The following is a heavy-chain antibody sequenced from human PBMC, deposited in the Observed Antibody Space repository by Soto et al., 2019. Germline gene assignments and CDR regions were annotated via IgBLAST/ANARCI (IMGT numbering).Heavy chain of an antibody. CDR2: IIPIFGTA. J-gene: IGHJ5*02. CDR1: GGTFSSYA. CDR3: ARGGPLDYAILTGYYSYWFDP. V-gene: IGHV1-69*01. D-gene: IGHD3-9*01. Sequence: QVQLVQSGAEVKKPGSSVKVSCKASGGTFSSYAISWVRQAPGQGLEWMGGIIPIFGTANYAQKFQGRVTITADESTSTAYMELSSLRSEDTAVYYCARGGPLDYAILTGYYSYWFDPWGQGTLVTVSS.